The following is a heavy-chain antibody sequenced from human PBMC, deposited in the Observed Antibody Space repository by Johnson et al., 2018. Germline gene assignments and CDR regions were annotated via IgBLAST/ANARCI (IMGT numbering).Heavy chain of an antibody. CDR2: MNPNSGNT. CDR1: GYTFTTYD. J-gene: IGHJ3*02. Sequence: VQLLESGAEVKKPGASVKVSCKASGYTFTTYDINWVRQATGQGPEWMGWMNPNSGNTGYAQKFQGRVTMIRNTSISTAYMELSSLRSEDAAMYYCAKVLASCGGDGYARHNDAFDIWGQGTRVTVSS. D-gene: IGHD2-21*02. CDR3: AKVLASCGGDGYARHNDAFDI. V-gene: IGHV1-8*01.